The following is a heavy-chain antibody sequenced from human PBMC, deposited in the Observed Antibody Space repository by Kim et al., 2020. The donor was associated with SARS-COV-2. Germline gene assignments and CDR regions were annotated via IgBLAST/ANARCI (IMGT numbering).Heavy chain of an antibody. CDR1: GYTFINYG. Sequence: ASVKVSCKASGYTFINYGVTWVRQAPGQGLEWMGWISAYNGNTDYAQKVQGRVTMTTDTSTSTAYMELRSLRVDDTAVYYCARVAAAASYPHYYAMDVWGQGTTVTVSS. V-gene: IGHV1-18*01. CDR2: ISAYNGNT. J-gene: IGHJ6*02. CDR3: ARVAAAASYPHYYAMDV. D-gene: IGHD6-13*01.